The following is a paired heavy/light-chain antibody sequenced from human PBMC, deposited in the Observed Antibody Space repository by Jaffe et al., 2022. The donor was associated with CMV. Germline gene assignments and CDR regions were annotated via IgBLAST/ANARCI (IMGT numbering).Light chain of an antibody. CDR3: QQYYSTTWT. Sequence: DIVMTQSPDSLAVSLGERATINCKSSQSVLYSSNNKNYLAWYQQKPGQPPKLLIYWASTRESGVPDRFSGSGSGTDFTLTISSLQAEDVAVYYCQQYYSTTWTFGQGTKVEIK. V-gene: IGKV4-1*01. CDR2: WAS. CDR1: QSVLYSSNNKNY. J-gene: IGKJ1*01.
Heavy chain of an antibody. D-gene: IGHD1-26*01. V-gene: IGHV3-11*06. J-gene: IGHJ4*02. CDR3: ARVGGGSYVGGHFDY. CDR2: ISSSSSYT. Sequence: QVQLVESGGGLVKPGGSLRLSCAASGFTFSDYYMSWIRQAPGKGLEWVSYISSSSSYTNYADSVKGRFTISRDNAKNSLYLQMNSLRAEDTAVYYCARVGGGSYVGGHFDYWGQGTLVTVSS. CDR1: GFTFSDYY.